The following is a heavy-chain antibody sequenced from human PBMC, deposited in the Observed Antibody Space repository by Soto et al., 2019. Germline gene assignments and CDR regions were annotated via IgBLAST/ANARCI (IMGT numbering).Heavy chain of an antibody. J-gene: IGHJ4*02. D-gene: IGHD2-21*02. CDR3: ARETPHCGGDCFDY. CDR1: GFIVRNHE. Sequence: LRLSCTASGFIVRNHEFNWVRQAPGKGLEWLSYINSDGTTYYAEAVKGRFTVSRDNAENSVHLQMSSLRAEDTAVYYCARETPHCGGDCFDYWGQGTLVTVSS. V-gene: IGHV3-48*03. CDR2: INSDGTT.